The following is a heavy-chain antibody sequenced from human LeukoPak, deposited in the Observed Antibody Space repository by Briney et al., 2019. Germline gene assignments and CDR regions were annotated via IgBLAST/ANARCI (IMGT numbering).Heavy chain of an antibody. CDR3: ARRGYSYGR. Sequence: KPSETLSLTCTVSGYSISSGYYWGWIRQPPGKGLEWIGSIYHSGSTYYNPSLKSRVTISVDTSKNQFSLRLRSVTAADTAVYYCARRGYSYGRWGQGTLVTVSS. J-gene: IGHJ4*02. CDR2: IYHSGST. V-gene: IGHV4-38-2*02. D-gene: IGHD5-18*01. CDR1: GYSISSGYY.